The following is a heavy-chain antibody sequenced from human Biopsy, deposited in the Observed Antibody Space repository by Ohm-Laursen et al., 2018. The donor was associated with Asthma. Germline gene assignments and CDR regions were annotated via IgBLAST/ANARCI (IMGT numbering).Heavy chain of an antibody. Sequence: TQTLTLTCTFSGFSLTTTGMSVSWIRQPPGKALEWLALIDWDDDKYYSASLKTRLTISKDSSKNQAVLTMTNVDPVDTATYFCARIPEVGTNSFDIWGQGTMVTVSS. CDR2: IDWDDDK. CDR1: GFSLTTTGMS. V-gene: IGHV2-70*01. CDR3: ARIPEVGTNSFDI. J-gene: IGHJ3*02. D-gene: IGHD1-14*01.